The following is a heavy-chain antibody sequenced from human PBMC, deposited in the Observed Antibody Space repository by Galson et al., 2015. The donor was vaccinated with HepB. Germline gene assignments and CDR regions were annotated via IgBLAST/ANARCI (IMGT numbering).Heavy chain of an antibody. D-gene: IGHD3-10*01. CDR2: IYSGGTT. V-gene: IGHV3-66*02. Sequence: SLRLSCAASGFTVSSNYMNWVRRAPGQGLEWVSIIYSGGTTYYADSVKGRFTISRDNSKNTVYLQMNSLRPEDTAVYYCARPLVRGVIMRSDAFDIWGQGTMVIVSS. J-gene: IGHJ3*02. CDR3: ARPLVRGVIMRSDAFDI. CDR1: GFTVSSNY.